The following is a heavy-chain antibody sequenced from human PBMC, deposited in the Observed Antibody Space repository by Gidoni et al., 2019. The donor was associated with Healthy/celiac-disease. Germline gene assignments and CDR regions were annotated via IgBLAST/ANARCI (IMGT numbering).Heavy chain of an antibody. J-gene: IGHJ6*02. CDR1: GFTFSSYA. D-gene: IGHD6-13*01. CDR2: ISGSVGNT. Sequence: EVQLLESGGGLVQPGGSLRLSCAASGFTFSSYAMSWVRQAPGKGLEWVSAISGSVGNTYYADSVKGRFTISRDNSKNTLYLQMNSLRAEDTAVYYCAKGGDSSSWLMYYYYGMDVWGQGTTVTVSS. CDR3: AKGGDSSSWLMYYYYGMDV. V-gene: IGHV3-23*01.